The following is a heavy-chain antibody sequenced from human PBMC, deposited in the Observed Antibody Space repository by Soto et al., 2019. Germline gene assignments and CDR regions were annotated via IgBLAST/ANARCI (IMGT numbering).Heavy chain of an antibody. CDR3: ARHPVDLSILTGYYLPQFDY. V-gene: IGHV4-39*01. Sequence: PSETLSLTCTVSGGSISSSSYYWGWIRQPPGKGLEWIGSIYYSGSTYYNPSLKSRVTISVDTSKNQFSLKLSSVTAADTAVYYCARHPVDLSILTGYYLPQFDYWGQGTLVTVSS. D-gene: IGHD3-9*01. J-gene: IGHJ4*02. CDR1: GGSISSSSYY. CDR2: IYYSGST.